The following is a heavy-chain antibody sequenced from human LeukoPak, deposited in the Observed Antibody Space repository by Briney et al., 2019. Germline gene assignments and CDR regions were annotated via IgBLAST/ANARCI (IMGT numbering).Heavy chain of an antibody. J-gene: IGHJ4*02. CDR3: ARDYGDLPARVPYFDY. CDR1: GFTFSSYS. CDR2: ISSSSSMI. D-gene: IGHD4-17*01. V-gene: IGHV3-48*02. Sequence: PGGSLRLSCAASGFTFSSYSRNWVRQTPGKGLEWVSYISSSSSMIYYADSVKGRFTISRDNAKNSLYLQMKSLRDEDTAIYYCARDYGDLPARVPYFDYWGQGTLATVSS.